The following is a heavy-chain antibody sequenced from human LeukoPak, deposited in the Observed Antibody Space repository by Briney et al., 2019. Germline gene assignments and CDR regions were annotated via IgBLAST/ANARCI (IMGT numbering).Heavy chain of an antibody. CDR3: AGRNN. CDR2: IYYSGST. CDR1: GASVSSGSYY. Sequence: SETLSLTCTVSGASVSSGSYYWSWIRQPPGKGLEWIGYIYYSGSTNYNPSLKSRVTISVDTSKNQFSLKLSSVTAADTAVYYCAGRNNWGQGTLVTVSS. D-gene: IGHD1/OR15-1a*01. V-gene: IGHV4-61*01. J-gene: IGHJ4*02.